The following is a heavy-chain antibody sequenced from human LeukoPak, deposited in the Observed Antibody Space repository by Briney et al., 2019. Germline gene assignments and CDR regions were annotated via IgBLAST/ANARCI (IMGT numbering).Heavy chain of an antibody. J-gene: IGHJ4*02. V-gene: IGHV4-34*01. CDR2: INHSGST. CDR3: ARCWGSIKGSSSGNVDY. CDR1: GGSFSGYY. D-gene: IGHD6-6*01. Sequence: PSETLSLTCAVYGGSFSGYYWSWIRQPPGKGLEWIGEINHSGSTNYNPSLKSRVTISVDTSKNQFSLKLSSVTAADTAVYYCARCWGSIKGSSSGNVDYWGQGTLVTVSS.